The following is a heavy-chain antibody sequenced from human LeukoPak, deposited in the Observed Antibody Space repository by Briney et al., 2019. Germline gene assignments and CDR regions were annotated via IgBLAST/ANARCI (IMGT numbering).Heavy chain of an antibody. CDR1: GFTFSSYA. CDR3: AKSYYYDSSGYSDY. V-gene: IGHV3-23*01. Sequence: PGGSLRLSCAASGFTFSSYAMSWVRQAPGKGLEWVSAISAGGGSTCYADSVKGRFTISRDNSKNTLYLQMNSLRAEDTAVYYCAKSYYYDSSGYSDYWGQGTLVTVSS. J-gene: IGHJ4*02. D-gene: IGHD3-22*01. CDR2: ISAGGGST.